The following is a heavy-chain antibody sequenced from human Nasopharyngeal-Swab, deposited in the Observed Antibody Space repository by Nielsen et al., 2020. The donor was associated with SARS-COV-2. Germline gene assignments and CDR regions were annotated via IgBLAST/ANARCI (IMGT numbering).Heavy chain of an antibody. Sequence: GASLQISCAASGFPLSHYYMTWVRQPPGKGLEWVSNIKQDGSEQFYADSVKGRFTISRDNAKNSLYLQIDSLRADDTAVYYCARESVVTGMDDATDIWGQGTMVTVSS. CDR3: ARESVVTGMDDATDI. V-gene: IGHV3-7*04. CDR2: IKQDGSEQ. D-gene: IGHD2-21*02. CDR1: GFPLSHYY. J-gene: IGHJ3*02.